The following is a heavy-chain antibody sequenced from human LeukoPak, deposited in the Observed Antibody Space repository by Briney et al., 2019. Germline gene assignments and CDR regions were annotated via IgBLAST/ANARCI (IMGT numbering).Heavy chain of an antibody. CDR3: ARYRYYDSSGYYWDYFDY. V-gene: IGHV4-34*01. J-gene: IGHJ4*02. CDR1: GGSFSGYY. D-gene: IGHD3-22*01. CDR2: INHSGST. Sequence: SETLSLTCAVYGGSFSGYYWSWIRQPPGKGLEWIGEINHSGSTNYNPSLKRRVTISVDTSKNQFSLKLSSVTAADTAVYYCARYRYYDSSGYYWDYFDYWGQGTLVTVSS.